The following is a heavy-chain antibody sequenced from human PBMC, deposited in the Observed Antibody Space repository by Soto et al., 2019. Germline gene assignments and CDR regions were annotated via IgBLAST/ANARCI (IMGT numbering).Heavy chain of an antibody. V-gene: IGHV3-30*18. CDR2: ISYDGSFQ. D-gene: IGHD3-10*01. CDR1: GFNFGGYG. Sequence: PGGSLRLSCAGSGFNFGGYGMHWVRQAPGEGLEWMTTISYDGSFQYYADAVKGRFTISRDNSKSTLYLQMDSLRAEDTAVYYCAKRMSSGSHKGIDVWGQGPTVTVSS. J-gene: IGHJ6*02. CDR3: AKRMSSGSHKGIDV.